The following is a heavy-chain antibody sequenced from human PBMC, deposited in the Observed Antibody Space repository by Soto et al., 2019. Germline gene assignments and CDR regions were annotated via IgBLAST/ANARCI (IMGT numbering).Heavy chain of an antibody. CDR1: GYSISSGCY. CDR3: ARVHVMVVAGSTFDY. Sequence: PSETLSITCPVYGYSISSGCYWSWIRRAPGKGPEWIASIYHGGTTFYNPSVKSRITISVDTSNNQFSLKLTSVTAADTAVYYCARVHVMVVAGSTFDYWGHGTLVTVSS. D-gene: IGHD6-19*01. J-gene: IGHJ4*01. V-gene: IGHV4-38-2*01. CDR2: IYHGGTT.